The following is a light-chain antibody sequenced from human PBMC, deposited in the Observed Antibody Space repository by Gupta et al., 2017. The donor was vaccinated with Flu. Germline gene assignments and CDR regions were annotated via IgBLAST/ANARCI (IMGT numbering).Light chain of an antibody. J-gene: IGLJ3*02. V-gene: IGLV1-44*01. CDR3: AAWDDSLKGV. Sequence: QSVLTQPPSASGTPGQRVTIPCSGSSSNIGSNTVYWYQQLPGPAPKLLIYSNTQRPSGVPDRFSGSKSGTSASLAICGLQSEDEADYYCAAWDDSLKGVFGGGTKLTVL. CDR2: SNT. CDR1: SSNIGSNT.